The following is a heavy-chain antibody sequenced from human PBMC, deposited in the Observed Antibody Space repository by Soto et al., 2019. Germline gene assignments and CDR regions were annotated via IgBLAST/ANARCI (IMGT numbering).Heavy chain of an antibody. CDR3: ARPRQGGYARWSHDF. J-gene: IGHJ4*02. CDR2: ISYDGNYK. CDR1: GFTFSSYG. V-gene: IGHV3-30*03. D-gene: IGHD5-12*01. Sequence: PGRSLRLSCAASGFTFSSYGLHWVRQAPGKGLEWVAVISYDGNYKASADSVKGRVTLSRDNSKNTVYLQMDSLRPEDTAVYYCARPRQGGYARWSHDFWGQGTLVTVSS.